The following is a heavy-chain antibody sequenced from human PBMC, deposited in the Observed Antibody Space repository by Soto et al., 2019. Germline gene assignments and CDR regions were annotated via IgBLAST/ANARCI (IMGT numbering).Heavy chain of an antibody. J-gene: IGHJ6*02. CDR2: VYPGDSDT. CDR3: ARRDPPSSGMDV. V-gene: IGHV5-51*01. D-gene: IGHD6-6*01. Sequence: GESLKICCKGSGYSFTSYWIGWVRKMTGKGLEWMGIVYPGDSDTRYSPTFQGQVTISADKSISTAYLQWSSLKASDTAMYYCARRDPPSSGMDVWGQGTTVTVSS. CDR1: GYSFTSYW.